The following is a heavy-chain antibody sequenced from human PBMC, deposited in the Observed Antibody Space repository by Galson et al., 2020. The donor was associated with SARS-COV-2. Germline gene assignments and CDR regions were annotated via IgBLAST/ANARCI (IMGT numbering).Heavy chain of an antibody. J-gene: IGHJ6*02. V-gene: IGHV1-58*02. CDR3: AADSVAVAGIFGSYYGMDV. CDR2: IVVGSGNT. CDR1: GFTFTSSA. D-gene: IGHD6-19*01. Sequence: SVKVSCKASGFTFTSSAMQWVRQARGQRLEWIGWIVVGSGNTNYAQKFQERVTITRDMSTSTAYMELSSLRSEDTAVYYCAADSVAVAGIFGSYYGMDVWGQGTTVTVSS.